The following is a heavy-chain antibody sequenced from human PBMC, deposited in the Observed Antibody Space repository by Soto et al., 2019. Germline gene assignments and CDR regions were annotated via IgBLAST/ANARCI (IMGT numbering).Heavy chain of an antibody. Sequence: SETLSLTCTVSGGSISSYYWSWIRQPPGKGLEWVGYIYYSGSTNYNPSHKSRVTISIDTSKNQFSLKLSSVTVADTAMDFCARTRTGEFHYYYYYMDVWGKGTTVTVSS. J-gene: IGHJ6*03. D-gene: IGHD1-1*01. V-gene: IGHV4-59*01. CDR1: GGSISSYY. CDR3: ARTRTGEFHYYYYYMDV. CDR2: IYYSGST.